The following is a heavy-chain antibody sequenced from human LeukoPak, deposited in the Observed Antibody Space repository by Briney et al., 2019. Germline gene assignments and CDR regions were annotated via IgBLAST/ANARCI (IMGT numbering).Heavy chain of an antibody. D-gene: IGHD6-19*01. Sequence: ASVKVSCKASGYTFTGYYMHWVRQAPGQGLEWMGWINPNSGGTNYAQKFQGRVTMTRDTSISTAYMELSRLRSDDTAVYYCATYSSGRWRIDYWGQGTLVTVSS. V-gene: IGHV1-2*02. CDR3: ATYSSGRWRIDY. J-gene: IGHJ4*02. CDR2: INPNSGGT. CDR1: GYTFTGYY.